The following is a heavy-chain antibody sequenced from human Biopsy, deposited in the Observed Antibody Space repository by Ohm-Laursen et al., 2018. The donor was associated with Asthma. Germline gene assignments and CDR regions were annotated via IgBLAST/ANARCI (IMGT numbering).Heavy chain of an antibody. J-gene: IGHJ4*02. CDR2: INSVFGTT. Sequence: SVKVSCKSLGGTFNTYVIGWVRQAPGQGLEWMGGINSVFGTTTYAQKFQDRVTITADDSTSTVYMELSSLRSEDTAVYYCARKAGSCISRTCYSLDFWGQGTLVTVPS. D-gene: IGHD2-2*01. V-gene: IGHV1-69*13. CDR3: ARKAGSCISRTCYSLDF. CDR1: GGTFNTYV.